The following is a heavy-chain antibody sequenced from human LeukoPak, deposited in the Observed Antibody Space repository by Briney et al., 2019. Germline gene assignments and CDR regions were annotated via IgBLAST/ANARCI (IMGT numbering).Heavy chain of an antibody. J-gene: IGHJ6*03. CDR2: ISAYNGNT. CDR1: GYTFTSYG. D-gene: IGHD3-3*01. V-gene: IGHV1-18*01. Sequence: ASVKVSCKASGYTFTSYGISWVRQAPGQGLEWMGWISAYNGNTNYAQKLQGRVTMTTDTSTGTAYMELRSLRSDDTAVYYCARAVDYDSWSGARGYYYYMDVWGKGTTVTVSS. CDR3: ARAVDYDSWSGARGYYYYMDV.